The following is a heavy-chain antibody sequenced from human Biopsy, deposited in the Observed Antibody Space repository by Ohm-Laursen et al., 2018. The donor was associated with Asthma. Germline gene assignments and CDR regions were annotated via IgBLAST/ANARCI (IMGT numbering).Heavy chain of an antibody. CDR1: GFSFGSFG. D-gene: IGHD3-3*01. CDR3: ASRGGDFWSGYYMDY. J-gene: IGHJ4*02. Sequence: SLRLSYAASGFSFGSFGMHWIRQVPGKGPEWVALISFDERYEYYADSVKGRFTISRDNPMKRLYLQMSSLTAEDTAVYYCASRGGDFWSGYYMDYWGQGTLVTVSS. V-gene: IGHV3-30*03. CDR2: ISFDERYE.